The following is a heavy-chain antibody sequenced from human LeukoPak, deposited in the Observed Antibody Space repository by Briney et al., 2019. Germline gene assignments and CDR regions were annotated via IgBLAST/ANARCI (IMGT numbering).Heavy chain of an antibody. Sequence: GGSLRLSCAASGFTVSNNYMSWVRQAPAKGLEWVSVIYSGGGTYYADSVKGRFTISRDNSKNTLYLQMNSLRAEYTAVYYCARDSEYSGSFSIWGQGTMVTVSS. CDR2: IYSGGGT. CDR1: GFTVSNNY. CDR3: ARDSEYSGSFSI. V-gene: IGHV3-66*01. J-gene: IGHJ3*02. D-gene: IGHD1-26*01.